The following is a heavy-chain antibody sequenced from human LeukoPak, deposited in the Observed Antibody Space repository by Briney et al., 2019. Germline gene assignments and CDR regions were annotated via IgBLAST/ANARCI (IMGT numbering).Heavy chain of an antibody. CDR1: GGSFSGYY. CDR3: AVGITMTY. Sequence: SETLSHTCAVYGGSFSGYYWSWIRQPPGKGLEWIGEINHSGSTNYNPSLKSRVTISVDTSKNQFSLKLSSVTAADTAVYYCAVGITMTYWGQGTLVTVSS. V-gene: IGHV4-34*01. D-gene: IGHD3-22*01. CDR2: INHSGST. J-gene: IGHJ4*02.